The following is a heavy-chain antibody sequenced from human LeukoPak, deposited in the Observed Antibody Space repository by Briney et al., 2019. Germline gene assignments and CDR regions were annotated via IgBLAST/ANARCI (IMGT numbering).Heavy chain of an antibody. Sequence: ASVKVSCKASGGTFSSYAISCVRQAPGQGLEWMGGIIPIFGTANYAQKFQGRVTITADESTSTAYMELSSLRSEDTGVYYCARDYYGSGSYYKPFDYWGQGTLVTVSS. CDR2: IIPIFGTA. CDR3: ARDYYGSGSYYKPFDY. V-gene: IGHV1-69*13. J-gene: IGHJ4*02. D-gene: IGHD3-10*01. CDR1: GGTFSSYA.